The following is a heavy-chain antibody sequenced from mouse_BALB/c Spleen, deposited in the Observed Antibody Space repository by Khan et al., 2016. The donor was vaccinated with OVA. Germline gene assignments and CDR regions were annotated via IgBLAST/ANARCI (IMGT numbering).Heavy chain of an antibody. CDR1: GYTFINYW. CDR2: INPSTGYT. CDR3: ARRVLRWDFDY. D-gene: IGHD1-1*01. V-gene: IGHV1-7*01. J-gene: IGHJ2*01. Sequence: VQLKQSGAELAKPGASVKMSCKASGYTFINYWILWVKQRPGQGLEWIGYINPSTGYTEYNQNFKDKATLTADKSSSTAYMQLSSLTSEDFAVYYCARRVLRWDFDYWGQGTTLTVSS.